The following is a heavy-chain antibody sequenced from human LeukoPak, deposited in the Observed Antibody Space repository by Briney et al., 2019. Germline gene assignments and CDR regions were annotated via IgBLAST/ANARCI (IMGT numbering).Heavy chain of an antibody. D-gene: IGHD2-2*01. V-gene: IGHV4-34*01. CDR2: INHSGST. J-gene: IGHJ4*02. CDR1: GGSFSSYY. CDR3: ARAMPTRRTYDY. Sequence: PSETLSLTCAVCGGSFSSYYWSWIRQPPGKGLEWIGEINHSGSTNYNPSLKSRVTLSVDTSKNQFSLKLSSVTAADTAVYYCARAMPTRRTYDYWGQGTLVTVSS.